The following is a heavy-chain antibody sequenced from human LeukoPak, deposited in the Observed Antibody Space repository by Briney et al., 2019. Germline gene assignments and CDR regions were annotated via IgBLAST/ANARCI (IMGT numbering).Heavy chain of an antibody. J-gene: IGHJ6*03. Sequence: ASVKVSCKASGYTFTSYDINWVRQATGQGLEWMGWMNPNSGNTGYAQKFQGRVTITRNTSISTAYMELRSLRSDDTAVYYCARDLEWGITGTTGLYYYYYYMDVWGKGTTVTISS. CDR1: GYTFTSYD. CDR2: MNPNSGNT. D-gene: IGHD1-20*01. V-gene: IGHV1-8*03. CDR3: ARDLEWGITGTTGLYYYYYYMDV.